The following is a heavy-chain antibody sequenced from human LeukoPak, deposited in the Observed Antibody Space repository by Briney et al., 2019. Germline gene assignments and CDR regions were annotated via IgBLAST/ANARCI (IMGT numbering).Heavy chain of an antibody. CDR3: ARDSFQYSSGGSDY. J-gene: IGHJ4*02. D-gene: IGHD6-19*01. Sequence: SVKVSCKASGGTFSSYAISWVRQAPGQGLEWMGRTIPIFGTANYAQKFQGRVTITTDESTSTAYMELSSLRSEDTAVYYCARDSFQYSSGGSDYWGQGTLVTVSS. V-gene: IGHV1-69*05. CDR1: GGTFSSYA. CDR2: TIPIFGTA.